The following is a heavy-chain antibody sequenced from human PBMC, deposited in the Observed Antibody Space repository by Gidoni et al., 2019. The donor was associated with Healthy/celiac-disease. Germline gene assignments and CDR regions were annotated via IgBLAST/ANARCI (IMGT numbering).Heavy chain of an antibody. V-gene: IGHV1-69-2*01. J-gene: IGHJ4*02. CDR3: ATGRRQWLVPDFDY. D-gene: IGHD6-19*01. Sequence: EVQLVQSGAEVKKPGATVKISSKVSVYTFTDYYMHWVQQGPGKGLEWMGLVDREDGETIYAEKFQGRATITADTSTDTAYMELSSLRSEDTAVYYCATGRRQWLVPDFDYWGQGTLVTVSS. CDR1: VYTFTDYY. CDR2: VDREDGET.